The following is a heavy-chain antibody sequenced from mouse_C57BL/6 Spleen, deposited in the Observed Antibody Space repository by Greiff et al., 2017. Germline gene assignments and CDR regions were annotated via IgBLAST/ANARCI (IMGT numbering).Heavy chain of an antibody. J-gene: IGHJ3*01. Sequence: QVQLQQSGAELMKPGASVKLSCKVTGYTFTGYWIEWVKQRPGHGLEWIGEILPGSGSTNYNEKFKGKATFTADTSSNTAYMQLSSLTTEDSAIYYCAMDYGSPFAYWGQGTLVTVAA. CDR3: AMDYGSPFAY. D-gene: IGHD1-1*01. V-gene: IGHV1-9*01. CDR2: ILPGSGST. CDR1: GYTFTGYW.